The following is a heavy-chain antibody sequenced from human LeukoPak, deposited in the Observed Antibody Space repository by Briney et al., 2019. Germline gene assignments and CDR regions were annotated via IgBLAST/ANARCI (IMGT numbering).Heavy chain of an antibody. V-gene: IGHV3-23*01. CDR3: AKDLGVAGTGGFDY. CDR1: GFTFSSYA. CDR2: ISASASST. Sequence: PGGSLRLSCAVSGFTFSSYAMSWVRQAPGKGLEWVSAISASASSTYYGDSVKGRFTISRDNSKNTLYLQMNSLRAEDTAVYYCAKDLGVAGTGGFDYWGQGTQATGSS. D-gene: IGHD6-19*01. J-gene: IGHJ4*02.